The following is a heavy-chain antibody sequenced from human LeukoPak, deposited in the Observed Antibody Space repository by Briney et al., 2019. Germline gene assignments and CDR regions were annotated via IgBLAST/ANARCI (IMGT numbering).Heavy chain of an antibody. D-gene: IGHD6-13*01. CDR2: IYYSGST. J-gene: IGHJ4*02. Sequence: TLSLTCTVSGGSISSSSYYWGWIRQPPGKGLEWIGSIYYSGSTYYNPSLKSRVTISVDTSKNQFSLKLSSVTAADTAVYYCARGSSWYQTNFDYWGQGTQVTVSS. CDR3: ARGSSWYQTNFDY. CDR1: GGSISSSSYY. V-gene: IGHV4-39*07.